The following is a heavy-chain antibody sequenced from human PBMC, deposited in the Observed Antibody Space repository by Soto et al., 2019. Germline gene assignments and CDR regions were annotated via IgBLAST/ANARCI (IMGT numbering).Heavy chain of an antibody. V-gene: IGHV1-69*04. Sequence: QVQLVQSGAEVKRPGSSVKVSCKASGDTFNFYSINWVRQAPGLGLEWMGRVNPILSMSNYAQRFQGRVTMTADKSTSTAYMELSGLRSEDTAIYYCATSYGSGYRAVDFWGQGALVTVSS. CDR3: ATSYGSGYRAVDF. CDR1: GDTFNFYS. D-gene: IGHD3-10*01. J-gene: IGHJ4*02. CDR2: VNPILSMS.